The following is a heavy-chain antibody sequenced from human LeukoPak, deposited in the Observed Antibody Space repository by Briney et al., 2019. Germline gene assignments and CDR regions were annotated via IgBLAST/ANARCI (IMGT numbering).Heavy chain of an antibody. CDR3: ARGYNYGRFLDY. CDR2: ITSNGDST. D-gene: IGHD1-1*01. V-gene: IGHV3-64*01. Sequence: GGSLRLSCAASGFTFSGYAMHWVRQAPGKGLEYVSAITSNGDSTYYANSVKGRFTISRDNSKNTLYLQMGSLRAEDMAVYYCARGYNYGRFLDYWGQGTLVTVSS. CDR1: GFTFSGYA. J-gene: IGHJ4*02.